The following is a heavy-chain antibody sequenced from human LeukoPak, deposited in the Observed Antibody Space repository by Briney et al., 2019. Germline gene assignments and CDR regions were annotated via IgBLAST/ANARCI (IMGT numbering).Heavy chain of an antibody. CDR1: GGSISSYY. D-gene: IGHD3-3*01. J-gene: IGHJ4*02. Sequence: SETLSLTCTVSGGSISSYYWSWIRQPAGKGLEWIGRIYTSGSTNYNPSLKSRVTVSVDTSKNQFSLKLSSVTAADTAVYYCARERTGITIFGVVDYWGQGTLVTVSS. CDR3: ARERTGITIFGVVDY. CDR2: IYTSGST. V-gene: IGHV4-4*07.